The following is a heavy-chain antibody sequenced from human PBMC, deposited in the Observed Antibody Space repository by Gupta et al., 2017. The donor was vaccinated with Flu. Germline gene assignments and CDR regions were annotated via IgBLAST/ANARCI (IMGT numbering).Heavy chain of an antibody. CDR2: ISSSGSTI. J-gene: IGHJ2*01. CDR3: ARDPTIFGVVIMENWYFDL. Sequence: EGQLVESGGGLVQPGGSRRLSCAASGVTFSSYEMNWVRQAPGKGLEWVSYISSSGSTIYYADSVKGRFTISRDNAKNSLYLQMNSLRAEDTAVYYCARDPTIFGVVIMENWYFDLWGRGTLVTVSS. CDR1: GVTFSSYE. V-gene: IGHV3-48*03. D-gene: IGHD3-3*01.